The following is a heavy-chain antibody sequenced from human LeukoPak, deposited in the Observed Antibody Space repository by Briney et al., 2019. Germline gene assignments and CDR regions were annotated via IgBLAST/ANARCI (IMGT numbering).Heavy chain of an antibody. CDR2: IYSSGST. Sequence: ASETLSLTCTVSGYSISSGYYWGWIRQPPGQGLEWIGSIYSSGSTYYNPSLKSRVTISVDTSKNQFPLRLSSVTAPDTAVYYCARAYHSSWYLNWFDPWGQGTLVTVSS. V-gene: IGHV4-38-2*02. CDR1: GYSISSGYY. J-gene: IGHJ5*02. D-gene: IGHD6-13*01. CDR3: ARAYHSSWYLNWFDP.